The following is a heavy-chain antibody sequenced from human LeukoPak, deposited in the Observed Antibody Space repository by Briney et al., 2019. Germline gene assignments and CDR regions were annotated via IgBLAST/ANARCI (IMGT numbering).Heavy chain of an antibody. CDR3: ARADDFHYYMDV. V-gene: IGHV1-2*02. CDR1: GYFFTGYY. CDR2: INPNSGDT. J-gene: IGHJ6*03. Sequence: ASVKVSCKVSGYFFTGYYIHWVRQAPGQGLEWMGWINPNSGDTDYEQKFQGRVTLTRDTSITTAYMEVTSLRSDDTAVYYCARADDFHYYMDVWGKGTTVTVSS. D-gene: IGHD1-1*01.